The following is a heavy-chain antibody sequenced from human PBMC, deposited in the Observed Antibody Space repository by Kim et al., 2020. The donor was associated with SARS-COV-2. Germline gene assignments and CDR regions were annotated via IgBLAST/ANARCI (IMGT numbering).Heavy chain of an antibody. D-gene: IGHD6-19*01. J-gene: IGHJ5*01. CDR1: GFTFSNFW. Sequence: GGSLRLSCAASGFTFSNFWMDWVRQAPGKGLVWVARINTDGSSTAYADSWKGRFTISRDNAMDPLYLQMNSLSVEDAAVYYCARAVLATSCFDSWGQGTL. V-gene: IGHV3-74*01. CDR3: ARAVLATSCFDS. CDR2: INTDGSST.